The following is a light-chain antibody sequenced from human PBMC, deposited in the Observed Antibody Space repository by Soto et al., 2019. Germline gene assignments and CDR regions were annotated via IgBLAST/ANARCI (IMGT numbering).Light chain of an antibody. CDR3: CSYVGTYSYV. V-gene: IGLV2-11*01. CDR2: DVT. Sequence: QSVLTQPRSVSGSRGQSITISCTGTSSDVGAYNYVSWYQRHPGKVPKLMLYDVTKRLSGVPDRFSGSKSCNTASLTISWLQAEDEADYYCCSYVGTYSYVFGTGTKVTVL. J-gene: IGLJ1*01. CDR1: SSDVGAYNY.